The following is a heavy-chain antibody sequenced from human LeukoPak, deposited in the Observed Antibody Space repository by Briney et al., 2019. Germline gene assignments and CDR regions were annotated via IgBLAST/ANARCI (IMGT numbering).Heavy chain of an antibody. CDR1: GGSISSYY. V-gene: IGHV4-4*07. Sequence: SETLSLTCTVSGGSISSYYWSWIRQPAGKGLEWIGRIYTSGSTNYNPSLKSRVTISVDTSKNQFSLKLSSVTAADTAVYYCARATYVWGSYRYRDKDGNFDYWGQGTLVTVSS. CDR2: IYTSGST. CDR3: ARATYVWGSYRYRDKDGNFDY. D-gene: IGHD3-16*02. J-gene: IGHJ4*02.